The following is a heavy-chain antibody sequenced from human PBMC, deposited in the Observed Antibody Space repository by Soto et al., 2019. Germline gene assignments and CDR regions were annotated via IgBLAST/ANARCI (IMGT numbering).Heavy chain of an antibody. Sequence: EXGPTLVNRTETLTLTCTVSGFSLDDARVGVSWIRQPPGRALEWLAHIFSNDEKSYSTSLYNRLTISRDTSKSQVVLTTTNMGPVDTATYFCARIQDYVWGSYPYDVWGQGSLVTVSS. CDR3: ARIQDYVWGSYPYDV. J-gene: IGHJ4*02. CDR1: GFSLDDARVG. CDR2: IFSNDEK. D-gene: IGHD3-16*02. V-gene: IGHV2-26*01.